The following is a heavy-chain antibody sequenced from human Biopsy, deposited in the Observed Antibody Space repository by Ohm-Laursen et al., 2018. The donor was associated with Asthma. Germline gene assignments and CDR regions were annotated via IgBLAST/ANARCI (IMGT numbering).Heavy chain of an antibody. J-gene: IGHJ4*02. D-gene: IGHD3-22*01. Sequence: GGTSHTADSVRGRFTISRDYSKNTLYLQMHSLRAEDTAVYYCARGDSSNWSHYYFDYWGQGTLVTVSS. CDR2: GGTS. CDR3: ARGDSSNWSHYYFDY. V-gene: IGHV3-53*01.